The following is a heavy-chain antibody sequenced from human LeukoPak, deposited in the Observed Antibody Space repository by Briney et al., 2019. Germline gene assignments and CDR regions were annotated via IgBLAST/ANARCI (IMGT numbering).Heavy chain of an antibody. J-gene: IGHJ4*02. CDR1: GGSVTSASHY. D-gene: IGHD4-23*01. V-gene: IGHV4-39*01. Sequence: SETLSLTCTVSGGSVTSASHYWAWIRQPPGKDLEWIGSIHYSGSTYYSPSLKSRLTISGDTSKSQFSLKLTFVTAADTAVYYCTRHHDYGDKIDYWGQGTLVTVSS. CDR2: IHYSGST. CDR3: TRHHDYGDKIDY.